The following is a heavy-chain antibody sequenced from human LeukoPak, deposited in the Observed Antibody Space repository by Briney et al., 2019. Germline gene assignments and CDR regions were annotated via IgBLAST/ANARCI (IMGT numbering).Heavy chain of an antibody. D-gene: IGHD6-19*01. CDR1: GFTFSSYA. CDR3: AKDERSGWYELFDY. CDR2: ISGSGGST. J-gene: IGHJ4*02. V-gene: IGHV3-23*01. Sequence: GGSLRLPCAASGFTFSSYAMSWVRQAPGKGLEWVSAISGSGGSTYYADSVKGRFTISRDNSKNTLYLQMNSLRAEDTAVYYCAKDERSGWYELFDYWGQGTLVTVSS.